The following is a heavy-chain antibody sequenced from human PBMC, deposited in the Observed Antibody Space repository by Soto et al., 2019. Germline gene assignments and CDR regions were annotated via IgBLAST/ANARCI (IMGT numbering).Heavy chain of an antibody. CDR2: IYHSEST. CDR3: VSPLGHCSGGSCQDDAFDI. V-gene: IGHV4-4*02. Sequence: QVQLQESGPGLVKPSGTLSLICTVSSGSISSSNWWSWVRQPPGRGLDWIGEIYHSESTKYNPSLKSRVTILLDKSKNQFSLKLSSVTAADTAVYYCVSPLGHCSGGSCQDDAFDIWGQGTMVTVFS. D-gene: IGHD2-15*01. J-gene: IGHJ3*02. CDR1: SGSISSSNW.